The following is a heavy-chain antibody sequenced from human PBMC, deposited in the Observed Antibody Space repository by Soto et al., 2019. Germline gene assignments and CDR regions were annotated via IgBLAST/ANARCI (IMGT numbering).Heavy chain of an antibody. V-gene: IGHV3-73*01. CDR1: GFTFSGSA. CDR2: IRSKANSYAT. Sequence: GGSLRLSCAASGFTFSGSAMHWVRQASGKGLEWVGRIRSKANSYATAYAASVKGRFTISRDDSKNTAYLQMNSLKTEDTAVYYCTRTAASVYYDILTGYYPWFDPWGQGTLVTVSS. J-gene: IGHJ5*02. D-gene: IGHD3-9*01. CDR3: TRTAASVYYDILTGYYPWFDP.